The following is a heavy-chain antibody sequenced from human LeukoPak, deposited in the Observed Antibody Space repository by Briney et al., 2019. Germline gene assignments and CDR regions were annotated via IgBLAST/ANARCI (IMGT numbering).Heavy chain of an antibody. Sequence: GESLKISCKGSGYSFTSYWIGWVRQMPGKGREWMGIIYPGDSDTRYSPSFQGQVTISADKSISTAYLQWSSLKASDTAMYYCARHGIAAAGTGSWGFDYWGQGTLVTVSS. CDR1: GYSFTSYW. V-gene: IGHV5-51*01. CDR3: ARHGIAAAGTGSWGFDY. CDR2: IYPGDSDT. J-gene: IGHJ4*02. D-gene: IGHD6-13*01.